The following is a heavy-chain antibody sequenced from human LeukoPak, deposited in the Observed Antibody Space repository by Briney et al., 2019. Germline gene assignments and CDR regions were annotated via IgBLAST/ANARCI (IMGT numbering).Heavy chain of an antibody. D-gene: IGHD3-22*01. Sequence: GASVKVSCKASGGTFSSYAISWVRQAPGQGLEWMGGIIPIFGTANYAQKFQGRVTITADESTSTAYMELSSLRSEDTAVYYCARVGLSPYYDSSGYYDFWGQGTLVTVSS. CDR3: ARVGLSPYYDSSGYYDF. V-gene: IGHV1-69*13. J-gene: IGHJ4*02. CDR2: IIPIFGTA. CDR1: GGTFSSYA.